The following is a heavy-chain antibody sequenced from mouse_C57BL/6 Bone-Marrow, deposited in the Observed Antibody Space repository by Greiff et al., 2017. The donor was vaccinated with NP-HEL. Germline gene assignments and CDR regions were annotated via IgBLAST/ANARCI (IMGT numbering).Heavy chain of an antibody. CDR3: ARLGYFDV. Sequence: VQLKESGPELVKPGASVKIPCKASGYTFTDYNMDWVKQSHGKSLEWIGDINPNNGGTIYNQKFKGKATLTVDKSSSTAYMELRSLTSEDTAVYYCARLGYFDVWGTGTTVTVSS. J-gene: IGHJ1*03. CDR1: GYTFTDYN. CDR2: INPNNGGT. V-gene: IGHV1-18*01.